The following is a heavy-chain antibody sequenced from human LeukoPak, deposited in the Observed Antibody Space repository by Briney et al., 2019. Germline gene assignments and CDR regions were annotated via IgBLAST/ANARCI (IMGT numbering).Heavy chain of an antibody. CDR2: IVPINNVP. Sequence: ASVKVSCKASGYTFTSYDINWVRQAPGQGLEWMGRIVPINNVPNYAQRFQGRVTITADKSTSTAYMELSSLRSEDTAVYYCATRGRNNVYDYEFHHWGQGTLVTVSS. J-gene: IGHJ5*02. CDR3: ATRGRNNVYDYEFHH. D-gene: IGHD5/OR15-5a*01. CDR1: GYTFTSYD. V-gene: IGHV1-69*04.